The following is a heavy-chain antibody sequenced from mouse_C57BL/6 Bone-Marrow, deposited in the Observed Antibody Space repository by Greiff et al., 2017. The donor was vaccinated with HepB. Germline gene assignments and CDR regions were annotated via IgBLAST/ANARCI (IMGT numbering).Heavy chain of an antibody. CDR1: GYTFTSYW. Sequence: QVQLQQPGAELVKPGASVKLSCKASGYTFTSYWMHWVKQRPGQGLEWIGMIHPNSGSTNYNEKFKSKATLTVDKSSSTAYIQLSSLTSEDSAVYYCARQSLIYYYGSRYYFDYWGQGTTLTVSS. CDR3: ARQSLIYYYGSRYYFDY. CDR2: IHPNSGST. V-gene: IGHV1-64*01. D-gene: IGHD1-1*01. J-gene: IGHJ2*01.